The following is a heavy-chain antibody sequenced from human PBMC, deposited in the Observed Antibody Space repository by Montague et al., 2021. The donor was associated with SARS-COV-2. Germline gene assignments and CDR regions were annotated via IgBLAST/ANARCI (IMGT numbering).Heavy chain of an antibody. V-gene: IGHV4-59*01. D-gene: IGHD1-20*01. J-gene: IGHJ5*02. CDR3: ARTEYNWNDWFDP. CDR2: IYYSGRT. CDR1: GGSISNYH. Sequence: SETLSLTCTVSGGSISNYHWSWIRQPPGRGLEWIGYIYYSGRTDXSPSLKSRVTISVDMSKNQFSLQLNSVTAADSAVYYCARTEYNWNDWFDPWGQGTLVTVSS.